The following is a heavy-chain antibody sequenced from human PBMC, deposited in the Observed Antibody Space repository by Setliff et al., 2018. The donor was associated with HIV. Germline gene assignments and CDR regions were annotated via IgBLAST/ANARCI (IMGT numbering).Heavy chain of an antibody. V-gene: IGHV4-34*01. Sequence: PSETLSLTCVVSGDSIDNKYYWTWIRQPPQKRLEWIGEINHGGDTNYNPSLKSRVTISVDTSKNQFSLKLSSVTAADTAVYYCARGSYHDSSPLANDYWDRGKMVTVSS. D-gene: IGHD3-22*01. CDR3: ARGSYHDSSPLANDY. J-gene: IGHJ4*02. CDR1: GDSIDNKYY. CDR2: INHGGDT.